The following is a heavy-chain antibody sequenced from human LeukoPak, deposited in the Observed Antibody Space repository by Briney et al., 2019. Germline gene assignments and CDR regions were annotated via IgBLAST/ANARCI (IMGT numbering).Heavy chain of an antibody. Sequence: SGTLSLTCTVSGGSVSSGSYYWSWLRQPPGKGLEWIGYIYYSGSTNYNPSLKSRVTISVDTSKNQFSLKLSSVTAADTAVYYCARGSGSYYRLFDYWGQGTLVTVSS. D-gene: IGHD1-26*01. CDR2: IYYSGST. CDR3: ARGSGSYYRLFDY. CDR1: GGSVSSGSYY. J-gene: IGHJ4*02. V-gene: IGHV4-61*01.